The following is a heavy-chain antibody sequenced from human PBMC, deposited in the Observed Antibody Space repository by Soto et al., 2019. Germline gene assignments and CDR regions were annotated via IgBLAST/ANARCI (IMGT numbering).Heavy chain of an antibody. CDR3: ARDPYVDYYFDY. CDR1: GGSISSYY. J-gene: IGHJ4*02. D-gene: IGHD3-16*01. CDR2: IYSSGST. Sequence: QVQLQESGPGLVKPSETLSLTCTVSGGSISSYYWRWTRQPPGKGLEWIVYIYSSGSTNYNPSLKSRVTISVDTSKHRFSLKLSSVTAADTAVYYCARDPYVDYYFDYWGQGTLVTVSS. V-gene: IGHV4-59*01.